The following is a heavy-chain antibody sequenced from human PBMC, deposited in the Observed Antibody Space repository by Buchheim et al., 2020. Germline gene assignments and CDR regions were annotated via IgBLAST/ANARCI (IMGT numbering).Heavy chain of an antibody. CDR2: IDWDDDK. V-gene: IGHV2-70*15. CDR3: ARIRDGSGNYYFDY. Sequence: QVTLRESGPALVKPTQTLTLTCTFSGFSLRTTGMCVGWIRQPPGKALEWLARIDWDDDKYYNTSLKTRLTISKDTSNNQVVLTMTNMDPVDTATYFCARIRDGSGNYYFDYWGQGTL. CDR1: GFSLRTTGMC. J-gene: IGHJ4*02. D-gene: IGHD3-22*01.